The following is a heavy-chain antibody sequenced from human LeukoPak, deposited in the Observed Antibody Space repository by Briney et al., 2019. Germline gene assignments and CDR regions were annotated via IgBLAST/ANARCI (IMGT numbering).Heavy chain of an antibody. CDR2: ISAYNGNT. CDR3: ARSPIARVAATTPYYMDV. Sequence: ASVKVSCKASGYTFTSYDINWVRQATGQGLEWVGWISAYNGNTNYAQKLQGRVTMTTDTSTSTGYMELRSLRSDDTAVYYCARSPIARVAATTPYYMDVWGKGTTVTISS. J-gene: IGHJ6*03. D-gene: IGHD6-19*01. V-gene: IGHV1-18*01. CDR1: GYTFTSYD.